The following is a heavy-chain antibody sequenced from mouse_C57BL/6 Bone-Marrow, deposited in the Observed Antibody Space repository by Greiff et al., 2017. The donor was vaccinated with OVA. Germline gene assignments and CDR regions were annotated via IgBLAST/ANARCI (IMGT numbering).Heavy chain of an antibody. D-gene: IGHD1-1*01. J-gene: IGHJ3*01. CDR3: ARDQYYGSSWDWFAY. Sequence: EVKVVESGGGLVKPGGSLKLSCAASGFTFSSYAMSWVRQTPEKRLEWVATISDGGSYTYYPDNVKGRFTISRDNAKNNLYLQMSHLKSEDTAMYYCARDQYYGSSWDWFAYWGQGTLVTVSA. V-gene: IGHV5-4*01. CDR1: GFTFSSYA. CDR2: ISDGGSYT.